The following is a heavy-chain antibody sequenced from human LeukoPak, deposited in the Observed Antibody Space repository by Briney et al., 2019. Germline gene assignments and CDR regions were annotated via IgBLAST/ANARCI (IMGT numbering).Heavy chain of an antibody. CDR3: AKDEDYYGSGGYTAPDSFYN. V-gene: IGHV3-48*01. D-gene: IGHD3-10*01. J-gene: IGHJ3*02. Sequence: PGGSLRLSCAASGFTFSSYSMNWVRQAPGKGLEWVSYISSSSSTIYYADSVKGRFTISRDNAKNSLYLQMNSLRAEDTAVYYCAKDEDYYGSGGYTAPDSFYNWGQGKMVTVSS. CDR1: GFTFSSYS. CDR2: ISSSSSTI.